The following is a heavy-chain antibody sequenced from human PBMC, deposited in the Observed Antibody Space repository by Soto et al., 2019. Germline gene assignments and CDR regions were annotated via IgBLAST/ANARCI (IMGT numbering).Heavy chain of an antibody. Sequence: TLSRTCTVSGGSISSCGYYWRWIRQHPVRGLEWIGYIYYSGRTYYNPSLKSRVTISVHTSKNQFSLKLSSVTAADTAVYYCASDTAIFGADYYYGLDVWGQGTTDPVSS. J-gene: IGHJ6*02. CDR1: GGSISSCGYY. D-gene: IGHD3-10*01. CDR3: ASDTAIFGADYYYGLDV. V-gene: IGHV4-31*03. CDR2: IYYSGRT.